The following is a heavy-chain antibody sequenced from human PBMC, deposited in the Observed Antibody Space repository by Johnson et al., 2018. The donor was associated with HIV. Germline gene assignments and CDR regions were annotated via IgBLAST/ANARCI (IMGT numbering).Heavy chain of an antibody. J-gene: IGHJ3*02. CDR1: GFTFSSYA. V-gene: IGHV3-15*01. D-gene: IGHD6-13*01. CDR2: IKSKTDGGTT. Sequence: VQLVESGGGVVQPGRSLRLSCAASGFTFSSYAMSWVRQAPGKGLEWVGRIKSKTDGGTTDYAAPVKGRFTISRDDSKNTLYLQMNSLRAEDTAVYYCAKCFWGSSLIDVFDMWGQGTMVT. CDR3: AKCFWGSSLIDVFDM.